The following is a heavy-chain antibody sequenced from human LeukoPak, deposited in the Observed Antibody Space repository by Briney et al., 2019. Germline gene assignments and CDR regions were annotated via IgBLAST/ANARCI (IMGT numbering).Heavy chain of an antibody. Sequence: PSETLSLTCTVSGGPISSGDYYWSWIRQPPGKGLEWIGRIYTSGSTNYNPSLKSRVTISVDTSKNQFSLKLSSVTAADTAVYYCARTRNWNFEYDWGFDYWGQGTLVTVSS. CDR3: ARTRNWNFEYDWGFDY. J-gene: IGHJ4*02. CDR1: GGPISSGDYY. V-gene: IGHV4-61*02. CDR2: IYTSGST. D-gene: IGHD1-7*01.